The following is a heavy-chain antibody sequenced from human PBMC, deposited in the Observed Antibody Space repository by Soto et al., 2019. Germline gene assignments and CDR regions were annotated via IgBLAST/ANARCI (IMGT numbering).Heavy chain of an antibody. D-gene: IGHD4-17*01. CDR1: GFTFSNAW. V-gene: IGHV3-15*01. Sequence: GGSLRLSCAASGFTFSNAWMSWVRQAPGKGLEWVGRIKSKTDGGTTDYAAPVKGRFTTSRDDSKNTLYLQMNSLKTEDTAVYYCTTTLDYGDYGYYYYGMDVWGQGTTVTVSS. CDR2: IKSKTDGGTT. CDR3: TTTLDYGDYGYYYYGMDV. J-gene: IGHJ6*02.